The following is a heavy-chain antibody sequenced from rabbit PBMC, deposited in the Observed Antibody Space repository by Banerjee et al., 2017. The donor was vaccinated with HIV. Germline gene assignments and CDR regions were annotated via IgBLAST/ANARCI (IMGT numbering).Heavy chain of an antibody. D-gene: IGHD3-3*01. J-gene: IGHJ4*01. Sequence: EESGGGLVQPEGSLTLTCTASGFSFSSGYWICWVRQAPGKGLEYIGCISTNRGSAYYASWVNGRFTISKTSSTTVTLQMTSLTAADTATYFCARDFNAVTLWGQGTLVTVS. V-gene: IGHV1S45*01. CDR1: GFSFSSGYW. CDR3: ARDFNAVTL. CDR2: ISTNRGSA.